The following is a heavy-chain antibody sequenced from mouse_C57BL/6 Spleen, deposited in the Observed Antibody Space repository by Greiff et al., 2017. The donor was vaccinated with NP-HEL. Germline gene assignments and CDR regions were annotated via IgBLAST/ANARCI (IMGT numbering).Heavy chain of an antibody. CDR3: ARELGREGYYAMDY. CDR1: GYSITSGYY. Sequence: EVKLVESGPGLVKPSQSLSLTCSVTGYSITSGYYWNWIRQFPGNKLEWMGYISYDGSNNYNPSLKNRISITRDTSKNQFFLKLNSVTTEDTATYYCARELGREGYYAMDYWGQGTSVTVSS. V-gene: IGHV3-6*01. J-gene: IGHJ4*01. CDR2: ISYDGSN. D-gene: IGHD4-1*01.